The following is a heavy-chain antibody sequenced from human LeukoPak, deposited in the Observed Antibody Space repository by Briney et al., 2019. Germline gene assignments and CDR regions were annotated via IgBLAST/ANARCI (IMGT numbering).Heavy chain of an antibody. CDR1: GYTFTGYY. Sequence: RASVKVSCKASGYTFTGYYMHWVRQAPGQGLEWMGWINPNSGGTNYAQKFQGRVTMTRDTSISTAYMELSRLRSDDTAVYYCARDDTDYDILTGTTWGQGTLVTVSS. CDR2: INPNSGGT. CDR3: ARDDTDYDILTGTT. D-gene: IGHD3-9*01. V-gene: IGHV1-2*02. J-gene: IGHJ5*02.